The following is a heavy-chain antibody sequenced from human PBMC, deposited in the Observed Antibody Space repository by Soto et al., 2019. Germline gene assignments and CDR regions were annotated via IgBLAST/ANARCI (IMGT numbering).Heavy chain of an antibody. CDR1: GYTLTELS. CDR2: FDPEDGET. Sequence: ASVKVSCKVSGYTLTELSMHWVRQAPGKGLEWMGGFDPEDGETIYAQKFQGRVTMTRDTSISTAYMELSRLRSDDTAVYYCARDGDYCSSTSCYSYYYYGMDVWGQGTTVTVSS. D-gene: IGHD2-2*01. V-gene: IGHV1-24*01. J-gene: IGHJ6*02. CDR3: ARDGDYCSSTSCYSYYYYGMDV.